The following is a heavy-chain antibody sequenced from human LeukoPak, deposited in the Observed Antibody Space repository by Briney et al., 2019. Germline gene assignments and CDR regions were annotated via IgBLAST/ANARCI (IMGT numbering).Heavy chain of an antibody. V-gene: IGHV3-30-3*01. CDR2: ISYDGSNK. CDR1: GFTFSSYA. Sequence: GGSLRLSCAASGFTFSSYAMHWVRQAPGKGLEWVALISYDGSNKYYAGSVKGRFTISRDNAKNSLYPQMNSLRAEDTAVYYCARDKPAREGRAKSIAAAGPYYYYYGMDVWGQGTTVTVSS. J-gene: IGHJ6*02. D-gene: IGHD6-13*01. CDR3: ARDKPAREGRAKSIAAAGPYYYYYGMDV.